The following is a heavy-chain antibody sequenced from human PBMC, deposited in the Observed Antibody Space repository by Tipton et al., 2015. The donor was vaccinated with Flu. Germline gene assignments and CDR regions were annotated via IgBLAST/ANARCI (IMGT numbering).Heavy chain of an antibody. CDR2: IYTTGSS. CDR1: GGSISGGNYY. V-gene: IGHV4-61*02. Sequence: TLSLTCTVSGGSISGGNYYWSWIRQPAGKGLELIGRIYTTGSSEYSPSPKRRATISIDTSNNQFSLELTSVTSADTAVYYCVRSGEHTTTYVDFFQNWGQGTLVTVSS. CDR3: VRSGEHTTTYVDFFQN. J-gene: IGHJ1*01. D-gene: IGHD2/OR15-2a*01.